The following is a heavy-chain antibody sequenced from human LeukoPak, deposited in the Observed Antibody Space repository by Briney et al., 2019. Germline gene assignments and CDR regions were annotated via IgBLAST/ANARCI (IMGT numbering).Heavy chain of an antibody. D-gene: IGHD3-10*01. J-gene: IGHJ4*02. CDR1: GYTFTGYY. CDR2: INPNSGGT. CDR3: ARDSLLVRRLWFGELFPRHYFDY. V-gene: IGHV1-2*02. Sequence: GASVKVSCKASGYTFTGYYMHWVRQAPGQGLEWMGWINPNSGGTNYAQKFQGRVTMTRDTSISTAYMELSRLRSDDTAVYYCARDSLLVRRLWFGELFPRHYFDYWGQGTLVTVSS.